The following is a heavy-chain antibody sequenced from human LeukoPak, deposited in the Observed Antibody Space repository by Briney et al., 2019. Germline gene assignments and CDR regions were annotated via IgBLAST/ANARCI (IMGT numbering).Heavy chain of an antibody. D-gene: IGHD6-13*01. Sequence: ETLSLTCAVYGGSFSGYYWSWVRQAPGKGLEWVSAISGSGGSTYYADSVKGRFTISRDNSKNTLYLQMNSLRAEDTAVYYCAKVRAAAGGDYWGQGTLVTVSS. CDR2: ISGSGGST. J-gene: IGHJ4*02. V-gene: IGHV3-23*01. CDR3: AKVRAAAGGDY. CDR1: GGSFSGYY.